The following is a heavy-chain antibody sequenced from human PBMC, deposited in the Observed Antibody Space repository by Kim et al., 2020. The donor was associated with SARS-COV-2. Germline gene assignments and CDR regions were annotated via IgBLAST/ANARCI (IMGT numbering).Heavy chain of an antibody. V-gene: IGHV3-33*01. D-gene: IGHD2-15*01. CDR3: ARGEPQYGSGGSCSAFDI. Sequence: GGSLRLSCAASGFTFSSYGMHWVRQAPGKGLEWVSVIWYDGSNKYYADSVKGRFTISRDNSKNTLYLQMNSLRAEDTAVYYCARGEPQYGSGGSCSAFDIWGQGTMVTVSS. J-gene: IGHJ3*02. CDR2: IWYDGSNK. CDR1: GFTFSSYG.